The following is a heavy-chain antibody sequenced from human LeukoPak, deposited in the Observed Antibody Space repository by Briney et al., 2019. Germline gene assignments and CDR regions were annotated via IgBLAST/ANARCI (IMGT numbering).Heavy chain of an antibody. V-gene: IGHV3-9*01. Sequence: PGGSLRLSCAASGFTFSSYAMHWVRQAPGKGLEWVSGISWNSGSIGYADSVRGRFTISRDNAKNSLYLQMNSLRAEDTALYYCAKGPIYGSAPFDYWGQGTLVTVSS. CDR2: ISWNSGSI. CDR3: AKGPIYGSAPFDY. CDR1: GFTFSSYA. J-gene: IGHJ4*02. D-gene: IGHD3-10*01.